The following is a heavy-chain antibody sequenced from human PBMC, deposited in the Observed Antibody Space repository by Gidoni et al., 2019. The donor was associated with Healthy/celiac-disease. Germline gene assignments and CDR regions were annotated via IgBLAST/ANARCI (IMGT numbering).Heavy chain of an antibody. CDR3: AKGGSDGDYGDY. D-gene: IGHD4-17*01. Sequence: QVQLVESGGGVVHPGRSMRLSCAASGFTFSSYGMHWVRQAPGKGLEWVAVISYDGSNKYYADSVKGRFTISRDNSKNTLYLQMNSLRAEDTAVYYCAKGGSDGDYGDYWGQGTLVTVSS. J-gene: IGHJ4*02. V-gene: IGHV3-30*18. CDR2: ISYDGSNK. CDR1: GFTFSSYG.